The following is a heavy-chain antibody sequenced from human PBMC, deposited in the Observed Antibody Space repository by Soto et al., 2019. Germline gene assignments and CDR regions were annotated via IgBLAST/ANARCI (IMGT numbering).Heavy chain of an antibody. J-gene: IGHJ4*02. CDR1: GYTLTELS. CDR3: ATVGYYYDSSGYYYFDY. Sequence: ASVKVSCKVSGYTLTELSMHWVRQAPGKGLEWMGGFDPEDGKTIYAQKFQGRVTMTEDTSTDTAYMELSSLRSEDTAVYYCATVGYYYDSSGYYYFDYWGQGTLVTVSS. V-gene: IGHV1-24*01. CDR2: FDPEDGKT. D-gene: IGHD3-22*01.